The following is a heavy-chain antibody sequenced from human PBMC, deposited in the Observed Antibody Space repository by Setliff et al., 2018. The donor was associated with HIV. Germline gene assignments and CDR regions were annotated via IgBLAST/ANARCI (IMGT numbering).Heavy chain of an antibody. V-gene: IGHV1-46*01. D-gene: IGHD3-10*01. CDR1: GYTFTSYY. CDR3: ARGGSPWVRGVKEGYFDY. CDR2: INPSGGGT. Sequence: ASVKVSCKASGYTFTSYYMHWVRQAPGRGLEWMGIINPSGGGTSNAQKFQGRITLPGDTSTNTVYMELRSLRSEDTAVYYCARGGSPWVRGVKEGYFDYWGQGTLVTVSS. J-gene: IGHJ4*02.